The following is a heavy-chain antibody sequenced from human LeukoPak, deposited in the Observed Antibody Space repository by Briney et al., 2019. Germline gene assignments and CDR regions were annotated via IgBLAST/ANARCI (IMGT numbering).Heavy chain of an antibody. CDR2: ISFSSTTI. CDR3: ARGNPVDY. CDR1: GFTFSSYN. Sequence: GGSLRLSCAASGFTFSSYNMNWVRQAPGKGLEWISYISFSSTTIYYADSVKGRFTFSRDNAKNSLYLQMNSLRDEDTAVYYCARGNPVDYWGQGILVTVSS. J-gene: IGHJ4*02. V-gene: IGHV3-48*02.